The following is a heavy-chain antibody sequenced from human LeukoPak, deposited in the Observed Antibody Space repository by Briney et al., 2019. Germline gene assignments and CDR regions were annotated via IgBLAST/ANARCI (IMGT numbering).Heavy chain of an antibody. D-gene: IGHD6-19*01. Sequence: PSETLSLTCAVSCYSLSSGYYWGWIRQPPGKGLEWIGSIYHSGSTYYNPSLKSRVTISVDTSKNQLSLKLSSVAAADTAMYDCSRLDNSGWYPLAWFDPWGQGTLVTVSS. CDR2: IYHSGST. V-gene: IGHV4-38-2*01. CDR3: SRLDNSGWYPLAWFDP. CDR1: CYSLSSGYY. J-gene: IGHJ5*02.